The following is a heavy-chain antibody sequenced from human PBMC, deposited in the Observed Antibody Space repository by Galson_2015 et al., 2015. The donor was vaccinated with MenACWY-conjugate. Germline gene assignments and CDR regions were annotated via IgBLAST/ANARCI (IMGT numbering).Heavy chain of an antibody. CDR3: TRHPPGGRGMDV. J-gene: IGHJ6*02. Sequence: QSGADVKKPGESLKISCKGSGYTFTTYWIGWVRQMPGKGLEWMGFISPGDSYTRYNPAFQGQVTISADKSISTAYLQWNSLQASDSAMYYCTRHPPGGRGMDVWGQGTTVTVSS. V-gene: IGHV5-51*01. CDR2: ISPGDSYT. CDR1: GYTFTTYW. D-gene: IGHD1-26*01.